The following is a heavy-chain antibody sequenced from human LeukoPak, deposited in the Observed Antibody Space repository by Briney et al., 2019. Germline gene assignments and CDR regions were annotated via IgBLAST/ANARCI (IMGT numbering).Heavy chain of an antibody. CDR1: GFTFRSYV. Sequence: PGGSLRLSCVASGFTFRSYVMSWVRQAPGKGLEWVSTFGNTGEITYYADSVKGRFTISRDNSKNTLYLQMNSLRAEDTAVYYCAKVSSARVTMVRGKYGMDVWGQGTTVTVSS. D-gene: IGHD3-10*01. CDR3: AKVSSARVTMVRGKYGMDV. V-gene: IGHV3-23*01. CDR2: FGNTGEIT. J-gene: IGHJ6*02.